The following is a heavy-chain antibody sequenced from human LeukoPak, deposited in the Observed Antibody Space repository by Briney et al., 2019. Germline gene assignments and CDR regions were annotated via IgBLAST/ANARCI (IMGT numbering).Heavy chain of an antibody. CDR3: ARGQGAYYYDSSGYSPDY. V-gene: IGHV3-48*04. J-gene: IGHJ4*02. CDR2: ISSSSSTI. CDR1: GFTFSSYS. D-gene: IGHD3-22*01. Sequence: GGSLRLSCAASGFTFSSYSMNWVRQAPGKGLEWVSYISSSSSTIYYADSVKGRFTISRDNAKNSLYLQMNSLRAEDTAVYYCARGQGAYYYDSSGYSPDYWGQGTLVTVSS.